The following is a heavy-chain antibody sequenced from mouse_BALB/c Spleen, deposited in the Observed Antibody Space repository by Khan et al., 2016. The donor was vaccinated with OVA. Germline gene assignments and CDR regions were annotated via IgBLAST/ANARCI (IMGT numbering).Heavy chain of an antibody. J-gene: IGHJ2*01. V-gene: IGHV1-20*01. CDR1: GYSFTGYF. CDR3: TRIYRSDFDY. D-gene: IGHD1-1*01. Sequence: VRLQQSGPELVRPGASVKISCTASGYSFTGYFMNWVMQSHGKSLEWIGRINPHIGETLYNQRFKDKATLTVDESSSTAHMELRSLTSEDSAVYYCTRIYRSDFDYWGQGTTLTVSS. CDR2: INPHIGET.